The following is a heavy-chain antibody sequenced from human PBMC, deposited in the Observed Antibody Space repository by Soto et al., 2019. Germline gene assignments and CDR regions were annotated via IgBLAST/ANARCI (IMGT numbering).Heavy chain of an antibody. CDR2: ISYDGSNK. J-gene: IGHJ6*02. CDR1: GFTFSSYA. CDR3: ARVEDSSAASLYYYYYGMHV. V-gene: IGHV3-30-3*01. D-gene: IGHD6-19*01. Sequence: PGGSLRLSCAASGFTFSSYAMHWVRQAPGKGLEWVAVISYDGSNKYYADSVKGRFTISRDNSKNTLYPQMNSLRAEDTAVYYCARVEDSSAASLYYYYYGMHVWGQATTVSVSS.